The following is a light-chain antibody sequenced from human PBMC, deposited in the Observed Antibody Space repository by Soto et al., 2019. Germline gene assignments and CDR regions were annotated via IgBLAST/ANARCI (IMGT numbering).Light chain of an antibody. Sequence: QPVLTQSPSASASLGASVKLTCTLSSGHSSYAIAWHQQQPEKGPRYLMKLNSDGSHSKGDGIPDRFSGSSSGAERYLTISSLQSEAEADYYCQTWGTGLLVFGGGTKVTVL. CDR3: QTWGTGLLV. CDR1: SGHSSYA. V-gene: IGLV4-69*01. J-gene: IGLJ3*02. CDR2: LNSDGSH.